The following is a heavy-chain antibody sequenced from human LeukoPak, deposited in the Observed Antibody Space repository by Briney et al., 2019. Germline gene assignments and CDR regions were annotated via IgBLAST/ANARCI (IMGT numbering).Heavy chain of an antibody. CDR2: MYYTGTT. J-gene: IGHJ4*02. D-gene: IGHD3-3*01. V-gene: IGHV4-59*02. CDR3: ASIGDVWGGYYDH. CDR1: GTSDRSYY. Sequence: SETLSLTCNVSGTSDRSYYWTWIRQPPGKGLEWIGYMYYTGTTNYNASLKSRVSISIDTSTNQFSLRLTSVTAADTAMYYCASIGDVWGGYYDHWGQGTLITVSS.